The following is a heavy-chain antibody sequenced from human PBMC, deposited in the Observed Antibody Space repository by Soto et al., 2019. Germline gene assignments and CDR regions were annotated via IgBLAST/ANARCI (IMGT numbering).Heavy chain of an antibody. Sequence: ASVKVSFKASGYTFTTYDINWLRQAPGQGLEWLGWMDPNSGSTGYAQNFQGRITMTRNISRNTAHMELSSLQSEDTAVYYCARERKFDFWRKGLDVWGQGTTVTVSS. CDR2: MDPNSGST. CDR1: GYTFTTYD. J-gene: IGHJ6*02. CDR3: ARERKFDFWRKGLDV. D-gene: IGHD3-3*01. V-gene: IGHV1-8*01.